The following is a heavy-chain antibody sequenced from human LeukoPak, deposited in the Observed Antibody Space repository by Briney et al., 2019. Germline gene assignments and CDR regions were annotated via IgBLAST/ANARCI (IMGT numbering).Heavy chain of an antibody. CDR3: ARGRYSGSFLDY. Sequence: PGGSLRLSCVVSGITFSTYWMSWVRQAPGKGLEWVAYINQDGSENHYVDSVKGRFTISRDNAKNSLYLQMNSLRADDTAVYYCARGRYSGSFLDYWGQGTLVTVSS. J-gene: IGHJ4*02. CDR1: GITFSTYW. CDR2: INQDGSEN. D-gene: IGHD1-26*01. V-gene: IGHV3-7*01.